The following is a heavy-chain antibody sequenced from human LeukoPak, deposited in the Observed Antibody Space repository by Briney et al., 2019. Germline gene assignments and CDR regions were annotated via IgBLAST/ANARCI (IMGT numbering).Heavy chain of an antibody. V-gene: IGHV4-34*01. CDR1: GGSFSGYY. CDR3: ARRRSYCSSTSCSTRHYYYYYYMDV. J-gene: IGHJ6*03. CDR2: INHSGST. Sequence: SETLSLTCAVYGGSFSGYYWSWIRQPPGKGLEWIGEINHSGSTNYNPSLKSRVTISVDTSKNQFSLKLSSVTAADTAVYYCARRRSYCSSTSCSTRHYYYYYYMDVWGKGTTVTISS. D-gene: IGHD2-2*02.